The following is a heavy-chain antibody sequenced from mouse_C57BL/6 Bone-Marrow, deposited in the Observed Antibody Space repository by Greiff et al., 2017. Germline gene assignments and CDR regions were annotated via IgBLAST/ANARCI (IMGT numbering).Heavy chain of an antibody. CDR1: GFSLRTFGMG. J-gene: IGHJ3*01. CDR2: IWWVDDK. Sequence: QVTLKVCGPGILQPSQTLSLTCSFSGFSLRTFGMGVGWIRQPSGKGLEWLAHIWWVDDKYYNPALKSRLTIAKDTSKNQVFLKIANVDTADTATYYCARIDPNYYGSSWFAYWGQGTLVTVSA. CDR3: ARIDPNYYGSSWFAY. D-gene: IGHD1-1*01. V-gene: IGHV8-8*01.